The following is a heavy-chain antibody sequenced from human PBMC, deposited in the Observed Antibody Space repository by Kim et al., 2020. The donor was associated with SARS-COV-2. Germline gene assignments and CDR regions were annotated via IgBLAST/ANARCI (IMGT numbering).Heavy chain of an antibody. CDR3: ARLIHSDY. J-gene: IGHJ4*02. Sequence: SETLSLTCAVYGGSFSGYYWSWIRQPPGKGLEWIGEINHSGSTNYNPSLKSRVTISVDTSKNQFSLKLSSVTAADTAVYYCARLIHSDYWGQGTLVTVSS. CDR1: GGSFSGYY. CDR2: INHSGST. V-gene: IGHV4-34*01.